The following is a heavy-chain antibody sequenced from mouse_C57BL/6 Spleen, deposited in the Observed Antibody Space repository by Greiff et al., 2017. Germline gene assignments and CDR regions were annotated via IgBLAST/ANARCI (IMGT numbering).Heavy chain of an antibody. J-gene: IGHJ3*01. CDR2: IRSKSSNYAT. CDR1: GFTFNTYA. V-gene: IGHV10-3*01. CDR3: VREEVLRTPFAY. Sequence: EVQLVESGGGLVQPKGSLKLSCAASGFTFNTYAMHWVRQAPGKGLEWVARIRSKSSNYATYYADAVKDRFTISRDDSQSMLYLQMNNLKTEDTAMYYCVREEVLRTPFAYWGQGTLVTVSA. D-gene: IGHD1-1*01.